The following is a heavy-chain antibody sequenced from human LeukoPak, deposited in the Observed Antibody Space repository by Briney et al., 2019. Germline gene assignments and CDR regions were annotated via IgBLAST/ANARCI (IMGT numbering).Heavy chain of an antibody. D-gene: IGHD6-19*01. V-gene: IGHV4-59*01. CDR3: ARDLLLRDSSGWHYYYGMDV. Sequence: PSETLSLTCTVSGGSISSYYWSWIRQPPGKGLEWIGYIYYSGSTNYNPSLKSRVTISVDTSKNQFSLKLRSVTAADTAVYYCARDLLLRDSSGWHYYYGMDVWGQGTTVTVSS. J-gene: IGHJ6*02. CDR2: IYYSGST. CDR1: GGSISSYY.